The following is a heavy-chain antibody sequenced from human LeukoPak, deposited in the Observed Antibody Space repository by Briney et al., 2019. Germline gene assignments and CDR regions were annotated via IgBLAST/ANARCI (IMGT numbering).Heavy chain of an antibody. V-gene: IGHV3-53*01. Sequence: GGSLRLSCAASGFTVSRTYMSWVRQAPGKGLEWVSVIYSDGNTYYAASVKGRFTISRDISKNTVYLQMNSLRVGDTAVYYCASASWNDWGQGTLVTVSS. CDR3: ASASWND. J-gene: IGHJ4*02. D-gene: IGHD1-1*01. CDR1: GFTVSRTY. CDR2: IYSDGNT.